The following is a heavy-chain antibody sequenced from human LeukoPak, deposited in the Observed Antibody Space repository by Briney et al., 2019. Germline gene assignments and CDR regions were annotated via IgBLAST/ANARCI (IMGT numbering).Heavy chain of an antibody. CDR1: GFTFSSYG. J-gene: IGHJ6*04. CDR3: ARSPWTLAAGTDYYGMDV. Sequence: GGSLRLSCAASGFTFSSYGVHWVREAPGKGLEGVAVIGYDGSNKYYADSVKGRFTISRDNSKNTLYLQMNSLRAEDTAVYYCARSPWTLAAGTDYYGMDVWGKGTTVTVSS. D-gene: IGHD6-13*01. V-gene: IGHV3-33*01. CDR2: IGYDGSNK.